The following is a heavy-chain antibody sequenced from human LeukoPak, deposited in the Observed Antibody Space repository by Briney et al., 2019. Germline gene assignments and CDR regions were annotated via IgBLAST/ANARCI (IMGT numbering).Heavy chain of an antibody. J-gene: IGHJ4*02. CDR1: GFTVSSNY. D-gene: IGHD3-22*01. Sequence: GGSLRLSCXASGFTVSSNYMSWVREAPGKGLEWVSVIYTSGSTYYSDSVKGRFTISRDNSKNTLYLQMHSLRPEDTAVYYCARSSYYYDSSGYYYYWGQGTLVTVSS. CDR3: ARSSYYYDSSGYYYY. V-gene: IGHV3-66*02. CDR2: IYTSGST.